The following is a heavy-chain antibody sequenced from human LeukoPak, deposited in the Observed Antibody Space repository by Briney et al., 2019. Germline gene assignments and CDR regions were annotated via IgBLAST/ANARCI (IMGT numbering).Heavy chain of an antibody. Sequence: SETLSLTCTVSGDSISRSSYFWAWIRQPPGKGLEWIGSVYSSGSTYYNPSLRSQITISVDTSKNQFSLNLSSVAAADTAVYYCARDRGGLAFDIWGQGTMVTVSS. J-gene: IGHJ3*02. CDR1: GDSISRSSYF. CDR2: VYSSGST. V-gene: IGHV4-39*07. D-gene: IGHD3-16*01. CDR3: ARDRGGLAFDI.